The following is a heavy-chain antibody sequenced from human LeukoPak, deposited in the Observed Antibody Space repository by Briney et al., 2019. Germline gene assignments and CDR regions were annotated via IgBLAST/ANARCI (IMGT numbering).Heavy chain of an antibody. CDR1: GFTVSSNY. V-gene: IGHV3-66*01. Sequence: GGSLRLSCAASGFTVSSNYMSWVRQAPGKGLEWVSVIYSGGSTYYADSVKGRFTISRDNSKSTLYLQMNSLRAEDTAVYYCAKVRSGAFDIWGQGTMVTVSS. CDR3: AKVRSGAFDI. CDR2: IYSGGST. J-gene: IGHJ3*02. D-gene: IGHD7-27*01.